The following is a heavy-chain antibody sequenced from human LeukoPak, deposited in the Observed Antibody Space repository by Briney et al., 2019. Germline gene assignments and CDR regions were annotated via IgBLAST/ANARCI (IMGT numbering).Heavy chain of an antibody. CDR1: GFTFRSYG. Sequence: QSGGSLRLSCAASGFTFRSYGMHWVRQAPGKGLEWVAVIWYDGSNKYHADSVEGRFSIFRDNSKNTLYLQMNSLRAEDTAVYYCARDLSSGSYPYYFDSWGQGTLVTVSS. CDR2: IWYDGSNK. CDR3: ARDLSSGSYPYYFDS. D-gene: IGHD6-19*01. J-gene: IGHJ4*02. V-gene: IGHV3-33*01.